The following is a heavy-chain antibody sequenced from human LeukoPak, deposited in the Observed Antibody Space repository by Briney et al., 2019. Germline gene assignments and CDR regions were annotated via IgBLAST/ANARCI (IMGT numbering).Heavy chain of an antibody. J-gene: IGHJ4*02. CDR3: ARHGIPGNHFDY. V-gene: IGHV5-51*01. CDR2: IYPGDSDT. Sequence: MAIIYPGDSDTRYSPSFQGQVTISADKPISTAYLQWSSLKASDTAMYYCARHGIPGNHFDYWGQGTLVTVSS. D-gene: IGHD1-20*01.